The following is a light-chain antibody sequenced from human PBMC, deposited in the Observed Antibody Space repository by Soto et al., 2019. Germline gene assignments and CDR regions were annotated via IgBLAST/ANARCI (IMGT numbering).Light chain of an antibody. CDR3: VLYMGSGSVV. V-gene: IGLV8-61*01. J-gene: IGLJ2*01. CDR2: NTN. CDR1: SGSVSTTYY. Sequence: QTVVTQEPSFSVSPGGTVTITCGLSSGSVSTTYYPSWYQQTPGQAPRTLIYNTNGRSYGVPDRFSGSILGNKAALTITGSEADDECDYYCVLYMGSGSVVFGGGTKLTVL.